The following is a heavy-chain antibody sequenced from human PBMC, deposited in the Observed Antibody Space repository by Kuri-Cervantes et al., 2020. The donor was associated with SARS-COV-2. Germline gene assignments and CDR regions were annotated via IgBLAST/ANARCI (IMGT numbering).Heavy chain of an antibody. CDR1: GFIFSSHS. Sequence: GESLKISCAASGFIFSSHSMNWVRQAPGKGLEWVSGINWNGGSTGYADSVKGRFTISRDNAKNSLYLQMNSLRAEDTAVYYCAKILTPGYCSGGSCYLGDYWGQGTLVTVSS. CDR3: AKILTPGYCSGGSCYLGDY. CDR2: INWNGGST. V-gene: IGHV3-20*04. J-gene: IGHJ4*02. D-gene: IGHD2-15*01.